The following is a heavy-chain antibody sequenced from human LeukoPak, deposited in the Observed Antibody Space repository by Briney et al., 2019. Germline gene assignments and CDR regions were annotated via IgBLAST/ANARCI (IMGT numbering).Heavy chain of an antibody. D-gene: IGHD5-12*01. CDR2: INHSGRT. CDR1: GGSFSAYY. J-gene: IGHJ4*02. V-gene: IGHV4-34*01. Sequence: SETLSLTCVVYGGSFSAYYWSWIRQPPGKGLEWIGEINHSGRTNYTASLKSRVTISVDTSKNQFSLKMSYVTAADTAVYYCARSPRYSGYDYGSDYWGRGILVTVSS. CDR3: ARSPRYSGYDYGSDY.